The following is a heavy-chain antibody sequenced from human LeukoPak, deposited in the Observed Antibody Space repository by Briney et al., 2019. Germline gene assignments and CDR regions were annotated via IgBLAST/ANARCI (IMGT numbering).Heavy chain of an antibody. CDR2: IYYSGST. CDR3: ARHDYGSGSYPSGYLDY. J-gene: IGHJ4*02. V-gene: IGHV4-39*01. CDR1: GGSISSSSF. D-gene: IGHD3-10*01. Sequence: PSETLSLTCTVSGGSISSSSFWGWIRQPPGKGLEWIGSIYYSGSTYYNPSLKSRVTISVDTSKNQFSLKLSSVTAADTAVYYCARHDYGSGSYPSGYLDYWGQGTLVTVSS.